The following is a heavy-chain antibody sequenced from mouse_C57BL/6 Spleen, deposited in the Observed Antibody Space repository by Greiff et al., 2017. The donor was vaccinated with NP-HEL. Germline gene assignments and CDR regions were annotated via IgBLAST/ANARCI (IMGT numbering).Heavy chain of an antibody. J-gene: IGHJ4*01. CDR1: GYTFTSYW. D-gene: IGHD2-4*01. Sequence: QVQLQPPGAELVKPGASVKMYCKASGYTFTSYWITWVKQRPGQGLEWIGDIYPGSGSTNYNEKFKSKATLTVDTSSSTAYMQLRSLTSEDSAVYYCARGRGLRPYAMDYWGQGTSVTVSS. CDR2: IYPGSGST. CDR3: ARGRGLRPYAMDY. V-gene: IGHV1-55*01.